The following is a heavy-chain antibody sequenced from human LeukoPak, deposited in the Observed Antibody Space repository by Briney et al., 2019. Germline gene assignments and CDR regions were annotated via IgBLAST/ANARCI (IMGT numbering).Heavy chain of an antibody. CDR1: GYTFTSYG. D-gene: IGHD2-2*01. Sequence: ASVKVSCKASGYTFTSYGISWVRQAPGQGLEWMGWISAYNGNTNYAQKLQGRVTMTTDTSTSTAYMELRSLRSDDTAVYYCAVEGYCSSTSCNSDYWGQGTLVTASS. V-gene: IGHV1-18*01. CDR2: ISAYNGNT. CDR3: AVEGYCSSTSCNSDY. J-gene: IGHJ4*02.